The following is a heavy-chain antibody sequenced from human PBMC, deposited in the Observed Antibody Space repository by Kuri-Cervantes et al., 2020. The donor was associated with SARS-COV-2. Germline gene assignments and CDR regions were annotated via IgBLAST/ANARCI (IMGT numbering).Heavy chain of an antibody. CDR3: ARCILTGHYNWFDP. D-gene: IGHD3-9*01. Sequence: GESLKISCAASGFTFSSYSMNWVRQAPGKGLEWVSSISSSSSTIYYADSVKGRFTISRDNAKNSLYLQMNSLRDEDTAVYYCARCILTGHYNWFDPWGQGTLVTVSS. V-gene: IGHV3-48*02. J-gene: IGHJ5*02. CDR1: GFTFSSYS. CDR2: ISSSSSTI.